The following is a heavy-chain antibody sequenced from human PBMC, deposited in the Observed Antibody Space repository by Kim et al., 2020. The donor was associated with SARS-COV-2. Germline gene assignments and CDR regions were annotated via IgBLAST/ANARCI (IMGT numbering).Heavy chain of an antibody. D-gene: IGHD6-19*01. Sequence: SETLSLTCTVSGGSISSYYWSWIRQPPGKGLEWIGYIYYIGGTKYNTSLKSRVTRSVTTSKNQFSLMLSSVTAADTAVYYCAIVASSIAVAVAFDPWGQGTLVTVSS. J-gene: IGHJ5*02. CDR3: AIVASSIAVAVAFDP. CDR2: IYYIGGT. V-gene: IGHV4-59*01. CDR1: GGSISSYY.